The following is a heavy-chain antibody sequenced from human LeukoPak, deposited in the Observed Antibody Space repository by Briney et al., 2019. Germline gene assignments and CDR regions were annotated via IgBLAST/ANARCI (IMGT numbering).Heavy chain of an antibody. CDR2: IYHSGST. CDR3: ASGYSGYEGAFLNY. J-gene: IGHJ4*02. D-gene: IGHD5-12*01. V-gene: IGHV4-38-2*01. CDR1: GYSISSGYY. Sequence: SENLSLTCAVSGYSISSGYYWGWIRQPPGKGLEWIGSIYHSGSTYYNPSLKSRVTISVDTSKNQFSLKLSSVTAADTAVYYCASGYSGYEGAFLNYWGQGTLVTVSS.